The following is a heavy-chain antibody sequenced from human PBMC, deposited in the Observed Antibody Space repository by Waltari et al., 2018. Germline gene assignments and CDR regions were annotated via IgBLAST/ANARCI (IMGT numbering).Heavy chain of an antibody. CDR1: GDFLSDDH. J-gene: IGHJ4*02. CDR3: ARLPTKYYDSLGWGCFDQ. Sequence: HVQLQESGPGLVKPSETLSLTCPVSGDFLSDDHGTWFRQAPGKGLEWIAYLRNTGGTKCALSLESRVTVSVDTSKKQFSLRLTSGTAADTSVYYCARLPTKYYDSLGWGCFDQWCQGILVTVSS. V-gene: IGHV4-59*08. D-gene: IGHD3-22*01. CDR2: LRNTGGT.